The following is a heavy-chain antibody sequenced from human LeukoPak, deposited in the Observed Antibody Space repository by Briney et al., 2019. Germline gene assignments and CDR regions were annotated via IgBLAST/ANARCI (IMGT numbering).Heavy chain of an antibody. V-gene: IGHV1-2*02. CDR2: INPNSGGT. CDR1: GYTFTGYY. Sequence: ASVKVSCKASGYTFTGYYMHWVRQAPGHGLEWMGWINPNSGGTNYAQKFQGRVTMTRDTSISTAYMELSRLRSDDTAVYYCARKVTSGGSSWYTDWFDPWGQGTLVTVSS. CDR3: ARKVTSGGSSWYTDWFDP. D-gene: IGHD6-13*01. J-gene: IGHJ5*02.